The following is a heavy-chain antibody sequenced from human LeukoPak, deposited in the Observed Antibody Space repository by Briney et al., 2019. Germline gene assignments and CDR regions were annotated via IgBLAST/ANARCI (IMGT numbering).Heavy chain of an antibody. J-gene: IGHJ6*02. D-gene: IGHD3-9*01. V-gene: IGHV1-2*07. CDR2: INPKNGDT. CDR1: GYTFSAYS. Sequence: ASVKVSCKSSGYTFSAYSIHWVRQVPGEGLEWMGWINPKNGDTSFADRFQGRGTTTSDTTNTTVYLELTSLTCNDTAVYYCARDPLPYFDWLEKDALDVWGHGTTVIVSS. CDR3: ARDPLPYFDWLEKDALDV.